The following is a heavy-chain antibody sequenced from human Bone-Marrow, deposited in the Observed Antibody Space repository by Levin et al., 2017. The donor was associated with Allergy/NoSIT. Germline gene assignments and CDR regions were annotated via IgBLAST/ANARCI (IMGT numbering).Heavy chain of an antibody. V-gene: IGHV3-21*01. Sequence: GGSLRLSCAASGFNFSTYNMNWVRQAPGKALEWVSSINSGSTDIYYADSLKGRFTISRDNAENSLYLQMNGRRAGDTAVYYCARDRTYGILRNYGMDVWGQGTTVTVSS. CDR2: INSGSTDI. D-gene: IGHD3-9*01. CDR1: GFNFSTYN. J-gene: IGHJ6*02. CDR3: ARDRTYGILRNYGMDV.